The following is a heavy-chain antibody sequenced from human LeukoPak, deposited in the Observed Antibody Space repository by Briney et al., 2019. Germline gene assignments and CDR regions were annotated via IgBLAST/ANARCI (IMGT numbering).Heavy chain of an antibody. CDR2: IKQDGSEK. Sequence: SGGSLRLSCAASGFTFSSYWMSWVRQAPGKGLEWVANIKQDGSEKYYVDSVKGRFTISRDNARNSLYLQMNSLRAEDTAVYYCARKQALRAAVAGIDYWGQGTLVTVSS. CDR1: GFTFSSYW. V-gene: IGHV3-7*03. J-gene: IGHJ4*02. CDR3: ARKQALRAAVAGIDY. D-gene: IGHD6-19*01.